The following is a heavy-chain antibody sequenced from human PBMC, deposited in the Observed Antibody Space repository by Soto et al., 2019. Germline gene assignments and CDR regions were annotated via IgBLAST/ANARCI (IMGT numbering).Heavy chain of an antibody. V-gene: IGHV3-23*01. CDR2: ISGSGGST. CDR3: AKDQQEYYYDSSGQTNGYYFDY. D-gene: IGHD3-22*01. Sequence: GGALRLSCAASGLTLSSYALSWVRPAPGKGLEWVSAISGSGGSTYYADSVKGRFTISRDNSKNTLYLQMNSLRAEDTAVYYCAKDQQEYYYDSSGQTNGYYFDYWGQGTLVTVSS. J-gene: IGHJ4*02. CDR1: GLTLSSYA.